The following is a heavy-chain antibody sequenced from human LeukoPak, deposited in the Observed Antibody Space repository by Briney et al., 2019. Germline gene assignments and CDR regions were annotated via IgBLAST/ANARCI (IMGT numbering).Heavy chain of an antibody. Sequence: GGSLRLSCAASGFIFSNYGMHWVRQTPGKGLEWVAFIRYDGSNKYYGDSVKGRFTISRDNSKNTLYLQMNSLRAEDTALYNCAKARRYSSYDAFDMWGQGTMVTVSS. CDR2: IRYDGSNK. CDR1: GFIFSNYG. CDR3: AKARRYSSYDAFDM. D-gene: IGHD6-13*01. V-gene: IGHV3-30*02. J-gene: IGHJ3*02.